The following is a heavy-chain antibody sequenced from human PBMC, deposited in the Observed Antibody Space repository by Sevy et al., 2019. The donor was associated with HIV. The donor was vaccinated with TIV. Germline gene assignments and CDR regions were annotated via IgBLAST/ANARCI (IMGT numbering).Heavy chain of an antibody. V-gene: IGHV3-30*04. Sequence: GGSLRLSCAASGFTFGNHAIHWVRQAPGKGLEWVAIISFDGRNEHYADSVKGRFTISRDNSKNTVYLQMTRLRTEDTAVYYSARDRCTDGVCFRSGYFDYWGQGTLVTVSS. CDR2: ISFDGRNE. J-gene: IGHJ4*01. D-gene: IGHD2-8*01. CDR1: GFTFGNHA. CDR3: ARDRCTDGVCFRSGYFDY.